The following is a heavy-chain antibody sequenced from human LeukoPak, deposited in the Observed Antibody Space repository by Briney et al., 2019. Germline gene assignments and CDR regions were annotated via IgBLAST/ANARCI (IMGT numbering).Heavy chain of an antibody. CDR1: GFTFSNYE. D-gene: IGHD4-11*01. J-gene: IGHJ4*02. V-gene: IGHV3-30*02. CDR3: AAMTSVTTGDY. CDR2: IPYDGSDK. Sequence: PGGSLRLSCAASGFTFSNYEMNWVRQAPGKGLEWGAFIPYDGSDKFYADSVKVRFTISRDNSKNTLYLQMNSLRAEDTAVYYCAAMTSVTTGDYWGQGTLVTVSS.